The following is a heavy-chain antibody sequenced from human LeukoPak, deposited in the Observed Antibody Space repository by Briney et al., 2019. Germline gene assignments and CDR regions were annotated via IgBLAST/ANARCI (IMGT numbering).Heavy chain of an antibody. D-gene: IGHD3-22*01. V-gene: IGHV4-59*08. CDR3: ARRGDSSGGTYDY. CDR2: IYYSGST. J-gene: IGHJ4*02. CDR1: GGSISSYY. Sequence: SETLSLTCTVSGGSISSYYWSWIQQPPGKGLEWIGYIYYSGSTNYNPSLKSRVTISVDTSKNQFSLKLSSVTAADTAVYYCARRGDSSGGTYDYWGQGTLVTVSS.